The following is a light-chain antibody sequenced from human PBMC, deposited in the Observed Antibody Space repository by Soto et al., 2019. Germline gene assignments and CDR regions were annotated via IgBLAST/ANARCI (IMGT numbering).Light chain of an antibody. CDR2: AAS. Sequence: EIVLTQSPGTLSLSPGDRAALSCRASETVSSDFLAWYQQKPGQAPRLLIYAASSRATGIPDRFSGSGSGTDFTLTISRLEPEDFAVYYCQQYDSSPKTFGQGTKVDI. CDR1: ETVSSDF. CDR3: QQYDSSPKT. J-gene: IGKJ1*01. V-gene: IGKV3-20*01.